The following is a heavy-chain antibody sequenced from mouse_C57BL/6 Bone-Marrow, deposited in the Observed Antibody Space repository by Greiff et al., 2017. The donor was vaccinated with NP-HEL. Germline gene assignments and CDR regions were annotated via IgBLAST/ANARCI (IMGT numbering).Heavy chain of an antibody. Sequence: VQLQQPGTELVKPGASVKLSCKASGYTFTSYWMYWVKQRPGQGLDWIGNINPSNGATNYNEKFKSKATLTVDKSSSTAYMQLSSLTSEDSAVYYCARDSGYAFDYWGQGTTLTVSS. V-gene: IGHV1-53*01. CDR3: ARDSGYAFDY. D-gene: IGHD3-2*02. CDR1: GYTFTSYW. CDR2: INPSNGAT. J-gene: IGHJ2*01.